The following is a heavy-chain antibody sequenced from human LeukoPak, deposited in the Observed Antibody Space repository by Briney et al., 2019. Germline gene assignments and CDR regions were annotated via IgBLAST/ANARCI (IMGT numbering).Heavy chain of an antibody. Sequence: SGTLSLTCAVSGGSISSSNWWSWVRQPPGKGLEWIGEIYHSGSTYYNPSLKSRVTISVDTSKNQFSLKLSSVTAADTAVYYCARRVGATSRYFGYWGQGTLVTVSS. J-gene: IGHJ4*02. CDR1: GGSISSSNW. V-gene: IGHV4-4*02. CDR2: IYHSGST. CDR3: ARRVGATSRYFGY. D-gene: IGHD1-26*01.